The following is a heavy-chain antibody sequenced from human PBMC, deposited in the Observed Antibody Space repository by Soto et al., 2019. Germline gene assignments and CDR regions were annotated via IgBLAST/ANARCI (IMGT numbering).Heavy chain of an antibody. CDR2: ISGSAAST. Sequence: HLGGSLRLSCAASGFTFSSYAMSWVRQSPGKGLEWVSAISGSAASTYYADFVKGRFTISRDNSKNTLYLQMNSLRAEDTAIYYCAKASCYACRNYFDYWGQGTLVTVSS. CDR3: AKASCYACRNYFDY. CDR1: GFTFSSYA. D-gene: IGHD2-2*01. J-gene: IGHJ4*02. V-gene: IGHV3-23*01.